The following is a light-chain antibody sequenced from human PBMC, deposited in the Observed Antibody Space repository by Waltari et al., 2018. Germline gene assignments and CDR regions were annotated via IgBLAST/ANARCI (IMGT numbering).Light chain of an antibody. CDR1: SSNIGRNP. V-gene: IGLV1-44*01. CDR2: NNN. CDR3: AAWDDSLNGRL. J-gene: IGLJ3*02. Sequence: QSVLTQPPSASGTPGQRVTISCSGSSSNIGRNPVNWYQQFPGTAPKLLIYNNNQRPSGVPDRFSVSKSGTSASLAISGLQSEDEADYYCAAWDDSLNGRLFGGGTKLTVL.